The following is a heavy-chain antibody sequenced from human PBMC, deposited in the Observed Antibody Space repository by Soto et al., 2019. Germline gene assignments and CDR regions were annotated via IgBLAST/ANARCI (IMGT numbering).Heavy chain of an antibody. CDR2: IYHSGST. V-gene: IGHV4-4*02. CDR3: ESPKMGGDYYHYYGMDV. Sequence: PSETLSLTCAVSGGSISSSNWWSWVRQPPGKGLEWIGEIYHSGSTNYNPSLKSRVTISVDKSKNQFSLKLSSVTAADTAVYYCESPKMGGDYYHYYGMDVWGQGKTVTVS. D-gene: IGHD1-26*01. CDR1: GGSISSSNW. J-gene: IGHJ6*02.